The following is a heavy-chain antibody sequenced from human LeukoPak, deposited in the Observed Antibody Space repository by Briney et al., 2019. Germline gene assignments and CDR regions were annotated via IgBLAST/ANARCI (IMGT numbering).Heavy chain of an antibody. Sequence: GGSLRLSCAASAFNFSGYTMNWVRQAPGKGLEWISSIRSRNNYITYAASVEGRFTISRDNAKNSLYLQMNSLRAEDTAVYYCAWWDYDSSGPEDYWGQGTLVTVSS. CDR1: AFNFSGYT. D-gene: IGHD3-22*01. J-gene: IGHJ4*02. V-gene: IGHV3-21*01. CDR2: IRSRNNYI. CDR3: AWWDYDSSGPEDY.